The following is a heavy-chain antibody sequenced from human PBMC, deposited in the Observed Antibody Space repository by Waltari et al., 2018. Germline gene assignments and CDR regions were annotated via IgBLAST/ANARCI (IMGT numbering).Heavy chain of an antibody. V-gene: IGHV3-7*03. CDR2: IKKEGSEK. J-gene: IGHJ6*02. Sequence: EVQLVESGGGLVKPGGSLRLSCAASGFTLSSYGMSWVRQAPGKGLGWVANIKKEGSEKYYVDSVKGRFTIARDNAKNSLYLQMNSLRAEDTAVYYCARCSSSSGYYPLYYYYYGMDVWGQGTTVTVSS. D-gene: IGHD3-22*01. CDR1: GFTLSSYG. CDR3: ARCSSSSGYYPLYYYYYGMDV.